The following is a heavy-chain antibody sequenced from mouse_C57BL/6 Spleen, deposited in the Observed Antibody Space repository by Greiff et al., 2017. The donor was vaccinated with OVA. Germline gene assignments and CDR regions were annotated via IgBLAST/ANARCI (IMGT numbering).Heavy chain of an antibody. CDR3: ARRGGYDYDEDY. Sequence: QVQLQQPGAELVKPGASVKLSCKASGYTFTSYWMHWVKQRPGQGLEWIGMIHPNSGSTNYNEKFKSKATLTVDKSSSTAYMQLSSLTSEDSAVYYCARRGGYDYDEDYWGQGTTLTVSS. D-gene: IGHD2-4*01. V-gene: IGHV1-64*01. CDR2: IHPNSGST. J-gene: IGHJ2*01. CDR1: GYTFTSYW.